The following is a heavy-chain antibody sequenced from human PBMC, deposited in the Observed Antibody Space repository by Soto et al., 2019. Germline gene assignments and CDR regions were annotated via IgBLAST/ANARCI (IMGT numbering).Heavy chain of an antibody. V-gene: IGHV1-8*01. CDR2: MNPNSGNT. D-gene: IGHD6-6*01. Sequence: ASVKVSCKASGYTFTSYDINWVRQATGQGLEWMGWMNPNSGNTGYAQKFQGRVTMTRNTSISTAYMELSSLRSEDTAVYYCARGRVAARTPYYYYYMDVWGKGTTVTVSS. CDR3: ARGRVAARTPYYYYYMDV. CDR1: GYTFTSYD. J-gene: IGHJ6*03.